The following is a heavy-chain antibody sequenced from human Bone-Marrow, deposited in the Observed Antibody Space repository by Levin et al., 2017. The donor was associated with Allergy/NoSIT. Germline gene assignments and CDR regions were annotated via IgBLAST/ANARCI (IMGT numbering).Heavy chain of an antibody. D-gene: IGHD3-3*01. J-gene: IGHJ4*02. CDR1: GFTFNNYA. Sequence: GGSLRLSCAASGFTFNNYAMTWVRQAPGQGLEWVSGIDRSGGRAFYADSVKGRFTISRDNSKNTLYLQMNSLRAEDTAIYYCAKGNTIFAVGRLDFWGQVTLVTVSS. CDR3: AKGNTIFAVGRLDF. CDR2: IDRSGGRA. V-gene: IGHV3-23*01.